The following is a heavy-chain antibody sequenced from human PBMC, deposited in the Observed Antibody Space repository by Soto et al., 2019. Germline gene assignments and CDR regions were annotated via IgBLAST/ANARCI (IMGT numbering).Heavy chain of an antibody. CDR2: ISRSRSYT. D-gene: IGHD6-13*01. Sequence: GGSLELSCAASGFTFSVYLISLIRKAPGKGLEWVSNISRSRSYTNYADSVKGRFTISRDNAKNSLYLQMNSLRAEDTAVYYCARDLIAAAAPSPFDIWVQGTMVTVSS. V-gene: IGHV3-11*05. CDR1: GFTFSVYL. CDR3: ARDLIAAAAPSPFDI. J-gene: IGHJ3*02.